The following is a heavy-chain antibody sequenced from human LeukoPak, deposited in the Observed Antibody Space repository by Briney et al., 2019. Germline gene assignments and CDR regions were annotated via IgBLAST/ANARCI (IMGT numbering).Heavy chain of an antibody. CDR1: GFTVSSNY. CDR3: VSVSDISVAAYFDY. V-gene: IGHV3-53*01. D-gene: IGHD6-19*01. Sequence: GGSLRLPCAASGFTVSSNYMSWVRQAPGKGLEWVSIIYSGGSTYYADSVKGRFTISRDSSKNTLYLQMNSLRAEDTAVYYCVSVSDISVAAYFDYWGEGTLVTVSS. J-gene: IGHJ4*02. CDR2: IYSGGST.